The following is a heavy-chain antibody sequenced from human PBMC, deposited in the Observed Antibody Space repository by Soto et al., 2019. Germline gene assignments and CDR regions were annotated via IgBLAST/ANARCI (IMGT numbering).Heavy chain of an antibody. CDR2: IYPGDSDT. V-gene: IGHV5-51*01. CDR3: ARSSSSVARYYYYGMDV. J-gene: IGHJ6*02. CDR1: GYSFTSYW. D-gene: IGHD6-6*01. Sequence: SLKISCKGSGYSFTSYWIGWVRQMPGKGLEWMGIIYPGDSDTRYSPSFQGQVTISADKSISTAYLQWSSLKASDTAMYYCARSSSSVARYYYYGMDVWGQGTTVTVSS.